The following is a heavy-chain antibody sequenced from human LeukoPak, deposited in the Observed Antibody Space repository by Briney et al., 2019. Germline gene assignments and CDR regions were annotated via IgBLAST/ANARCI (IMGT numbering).Heavy chain of an antibody. CDR2: IKQDGSEI. CDR3: ERSSQGAFDI. Sequence: GRSLRLSCAASGFTLSSYWMSWVRQAPGKGLEWVANIKQDGSEIYYVDSVKGRFTISRDNAKNSLYLQMNSLRPEDTAVYYCERSSQGAFDIWGQGTMVTVSS. J-gene: IGHJ3*02. D-gene: IGHD2-15*01. CDR1: GFTLSSYW. V-gene: IGHV3-7*02.